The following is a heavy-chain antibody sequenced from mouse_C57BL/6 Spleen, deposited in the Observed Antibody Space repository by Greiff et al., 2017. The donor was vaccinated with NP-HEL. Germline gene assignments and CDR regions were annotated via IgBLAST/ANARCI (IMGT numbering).Heavy chain of an antibody. CDR2: IYPGGGYT. Sequence: QVQLKQSGAELVRPGTSVKMSCKASGYTFTNYWIGWAKQRPGHGLEWIGDIYPGGGYTNYNEKFKGKATLTADKSSSTAYMQFSSLTSEDSAIYYCARGYYGSSYGYFEVWGTGTPVTVSS. CDR3: ARGYYGSSYGYFEV. J-gene: IGHJ1*03. CDR1: GYTFTNYW. D-gene: IGHD1-1*01. V-gene: IGHV1-63*01.